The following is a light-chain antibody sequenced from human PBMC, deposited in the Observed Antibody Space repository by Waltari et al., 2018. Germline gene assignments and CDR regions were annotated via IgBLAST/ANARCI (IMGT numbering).Light chain of an antibody. J-gene: IGKJ1*01. CDR1: QNIATY. CDR3: QQSFISPWT. CDR2: AAS. Sequence: DIQLTQSPSSLSASVGDRVTITCRASQNIATYLNWYQEKPGKAPKLLIFAASSLQSGVPSRFSGSGSGTGFTLSISSLQPEDFATYYCQQSFISPWTFGQGTKVEIK. V-gene: IGKV1-39*01.